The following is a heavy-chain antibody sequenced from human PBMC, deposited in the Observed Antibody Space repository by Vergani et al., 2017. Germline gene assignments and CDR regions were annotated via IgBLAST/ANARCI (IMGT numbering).Heavy chain of an antibody. CDR3: AKYDCTNGVCYHY. V-gene: IGHV3-30*18. CDR1: GFTFSSYG. CDR2: ISYDGSNK. D-gene: IGHD2-8*01. Sequence: QVQLVESGGGVVQPGRSLRLSCAASGFTFSSYGMHWVRQAPGKGLERGAVISYDGSNKYYADSVKGRFTISRDNSKNTLYLQMNSLRAEDTAVYYCAKYDCTNGVCYHYWGQGTLVTVSS. J-gene: IGHJ4*02.